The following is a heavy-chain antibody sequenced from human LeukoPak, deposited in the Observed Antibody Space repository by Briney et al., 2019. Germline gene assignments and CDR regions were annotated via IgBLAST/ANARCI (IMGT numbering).Heavy chain of an antibody. CDR2: IYYSGRT. CDR3: ARGRYSGYDWVDY. V-gene: IGHV4-59*01. CDR1: GGSISSYY. D-gene: IGHD5-12*01. J-gene: IGHJ4*02. Sequence: SETLSLTCTVSGGSISSYYWSWIRQPPGKGLEWIGYIYYSGRTNYNPSLKSRVTISVDTSKNQFSLKLSSVTAADTAVYYCARGRYSGYDWVDYWGQGTLVTVSS.